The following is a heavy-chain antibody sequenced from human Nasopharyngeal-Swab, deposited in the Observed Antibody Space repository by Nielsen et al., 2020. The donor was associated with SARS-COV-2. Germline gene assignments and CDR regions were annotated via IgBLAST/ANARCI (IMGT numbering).Heavy chain of an antibody. CDR2: LDEHGSTI. Sequence: GESLKISCVASGFTFSSYCMHWVRQAPGKGLVWVSRLDEHGSTINYADSVEGRFTISRDNAKNTLFLQMNSLRAEDTAVYYCGRDLGGRFSTWGQGTLVTVSS. V-gene: IGHV3-74*01. CDR3: GRDLGGRFST. J-gene: IGHJ5*02. D-gene: IGHD3-16*01. CDR1: GFTFSSYC.